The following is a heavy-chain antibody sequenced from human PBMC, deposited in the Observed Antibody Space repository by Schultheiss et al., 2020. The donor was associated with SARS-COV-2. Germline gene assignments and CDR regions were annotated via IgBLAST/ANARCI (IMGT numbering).Heavy chain of an antibody. D-gene: IGHD2/OR15-2a*01. CDR2: IYTSGST. Sequence: SETLSLTCTVSGGSISSYYWSWIRQPPGKGLEWIGRIYTSGSTNYNPSLKSRVTISVDTSKNQFSLQLNSVTPQDTAVYYCARDGAGFYYFDYWGQGTPVTVSS. CDR1: GGSISSYY. J-gene: IGHJ4*02. V-gene: IGHV4-4*07. CDR3: ARDGAGFYYFDY.